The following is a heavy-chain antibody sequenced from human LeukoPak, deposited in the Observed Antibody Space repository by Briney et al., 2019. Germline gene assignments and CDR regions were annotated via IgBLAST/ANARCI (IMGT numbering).Heavy chain of an antibody. CDR2: IYYTGIT. D-gene: IGHD3-9*01. V-gene: IGHV4-59*11. J-gene: IGHJ4*02. CDR3: ARVFPHGYSDY. Sequence: PSETLSLTCTVSGGSINNLYWSWIRQPPGKGLEWIGYIYYTGITKYNPSLKSRVTISVDTSKNQFSLNLRYVTAADTDVYYCARVFPHGYSDYWGQGTLITVSS. CDR1: GGSINNLY.